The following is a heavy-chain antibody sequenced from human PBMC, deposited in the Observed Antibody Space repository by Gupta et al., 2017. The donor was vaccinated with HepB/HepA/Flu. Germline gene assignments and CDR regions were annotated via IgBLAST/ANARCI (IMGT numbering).Heavy chain of an antibody. Sequence: DYAAPVKDRFIISRDDSKNTLYLEMNSLQIEDTPVYYCTIGVGATEVDYWGQGTLVTVSS. V-gene: IGHV3-15*01. CDR3: TIGVGATEVDY. D-gene: IGHD1-26*01. J-gene: IGHJ4*02.